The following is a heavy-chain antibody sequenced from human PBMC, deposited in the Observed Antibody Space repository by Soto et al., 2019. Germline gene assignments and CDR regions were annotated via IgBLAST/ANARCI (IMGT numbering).Heavy chain of an antibody. J-gene: IGHJ6*02. CDR1: GGTFSSYA. D-gene: IGHD3-9*01. CDR3: AREFNEILTGRPLWYDNYYYYYYGMDV. V-gene: IGHV1-69*13. Sequence: GASVKVSCKASGGTFSSYAISWVRQAPGQGLEWMGGIIPIFGTANYAQKFQGRVTITADESTSTAYMELSSLRSEDTAVYYCAREFNEILTGRPLWYDNYYYYYYGMDVWGQGTTVTVSS. CDR2: IIPIFGTA.